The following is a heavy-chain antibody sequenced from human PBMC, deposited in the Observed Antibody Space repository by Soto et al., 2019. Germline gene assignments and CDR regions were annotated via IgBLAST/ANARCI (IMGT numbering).Heavy chain of an antibody. Sequence: SETLSLTCAVYGGSFSGYYWSWIRQPPGKGLEWIGEINHSGSTNYNPSLKSRVTISVDTSKNQFSLKLSSVTAADTAVYYCARGNQYYYGSGSYYNKWFDPWGQGTLVTVSS. V-gene: IGHV4-34*01. CDR2: INHSGST. J-gene: IGHJ5*02. D-gene: IGHD3-10*01. CDR1: GGSFSGYY. CDR3: ARGNQYYYGSGSYYNKWFDP.